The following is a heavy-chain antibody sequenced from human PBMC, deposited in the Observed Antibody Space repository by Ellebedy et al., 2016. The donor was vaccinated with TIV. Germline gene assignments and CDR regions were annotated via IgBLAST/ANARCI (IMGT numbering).Heavy chain of an antibody. V-gene: IGHV4-34*01. CDR2: INNSGST. CDR1: GFTFSSYA. J-gene: IGHJ4*02. D-gene: IGHD2-2*01. Sequence: ESLKISCAASGFTFSSYAMSWIRQPPGKGLEWIWEINNSGSTNYNPSLKRRVTISVDTSTNQFSLKLSTVTAADTAVYYCAREGSMQYQLLPYGFDYWGQGTLVTVSS. CDR3: AREGSMQYQLLPYGFDY.